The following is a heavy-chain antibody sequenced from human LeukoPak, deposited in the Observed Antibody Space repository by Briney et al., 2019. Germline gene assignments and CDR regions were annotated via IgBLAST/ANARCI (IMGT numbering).Heavy chain of an antibody. V-gene: IGHV1-18*01. Sequence: ASVKVSCKASGYTFTSHGISWVRQAPGQGLVWMGWISAYNGATAYPQTFQGRVTLTTDTSTNTLYMEMRSRRSYDTAIHYCAXTNXXXXXXXXXNXXXPXGQGTLVTV. D-gene: IGHD2/OR15-2a*01. CDR2: ISAYNGAT. J-gene: IGHJ5*02. CDR1: GYTFTSHG. CDR3: AXTNXXXXXXXXXNXXXP.